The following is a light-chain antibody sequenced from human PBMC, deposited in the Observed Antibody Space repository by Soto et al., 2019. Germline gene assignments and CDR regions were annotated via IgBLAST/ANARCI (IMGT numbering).Light chain of an antibody. CDR1: NSDVGGYNY. J-gene: IGLJ2*01. CDR3: SSYTSNYIVV. V-gene: IGLV2-8*01. Sequence: QSALTQPPSASGSPGQSVAISCTGTNSDVGGYNYVSWYQHHPGKVPKLMIYEVTKRPSGVPDRFSGSKSGNTASLTVSGLQAEDEAEYYGSSYTSNYIVVLGGGTKLPVL. CDR2: EVT.